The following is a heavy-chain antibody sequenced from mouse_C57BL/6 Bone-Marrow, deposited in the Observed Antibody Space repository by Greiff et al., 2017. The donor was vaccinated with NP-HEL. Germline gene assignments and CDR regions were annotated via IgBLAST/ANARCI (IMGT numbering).Heavy chain of an antibody. V-gene: IGHV2-9*01. CDR1: GFSLTSYG. CDR2: IWRGGST. CDR3: ATKNGEGFAY. J-gene: IGHJ3*01. Sequence: VQLQQSGPGLVAPSQSLSITCTVSGFSLTSYGVDWVRQPPGKGLEWLGVIWRGGSTNNNTALMSSLSTRKDNSKCQVFLNMNTLQTDDTAMYYGATKNGEGFAYWGQGTLVTVSA.